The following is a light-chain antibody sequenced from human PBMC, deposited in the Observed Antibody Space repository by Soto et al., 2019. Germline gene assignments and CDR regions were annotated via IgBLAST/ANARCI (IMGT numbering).Light chain of an antibody. J-gene: IGKJ4*01. CDR1: QSVGNNY. Sequence: EMVLTQSPCTLSLSPGERATLSCRASQSVGNNYLAWYQQKPGQAPRFLIYDASSRATGIPDRFSGSGSGTDFTLTISRLEPEDFAVYYCEQYGSTPLTFGGGTKVEIK. CDR3: EQYGSTPLT. V-gene: IGKV3-20*01. CDR2: DAS.